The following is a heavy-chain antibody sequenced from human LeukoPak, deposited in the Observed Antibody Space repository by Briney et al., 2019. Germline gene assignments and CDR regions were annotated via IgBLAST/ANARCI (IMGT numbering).Heavy chain of an antibody. J-gene: IGHJ4*02. CDR3: AKEGVGYYGSGSYISWYYFDY. Sequence: GGSLRLSCAASGFTFSSYAMSWVRQAPGKGLEWVSAISGSGGSTYYADSVKGRFTISRDNSKNTLYLQMNSLRAEDTAVYYCAKEGVGYYGSGSYISWYYFDYWGQGTLVTVSS. CDR1: GFTFSSYA. CDR2: ISGSGGST. V-gene: IGHV3-23*01. D-gene: IGHD3-10*01.